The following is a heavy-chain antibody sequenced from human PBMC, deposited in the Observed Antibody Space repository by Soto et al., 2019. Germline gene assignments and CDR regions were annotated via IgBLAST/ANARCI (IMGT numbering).Heavy chain of an antibody. CDR3: ARGGGEEYSYGPFDY. V-gene: IGHV4-59*01. J-gene: IGHJ4*02. D-gene: IGHD5-18*01. Sequence: SETLSLTCTVSGGSISSYYWSWIRQPPGKGLEWIGYIYYSGSTNYNPSLKSRVTISVDTSKNQFSLKLSSVTAADTAVYYCARGGGEEYSYGPFDYWGQGTLVTVSS. CDR2: IYYSGST. CDR1: GGSISSYY.